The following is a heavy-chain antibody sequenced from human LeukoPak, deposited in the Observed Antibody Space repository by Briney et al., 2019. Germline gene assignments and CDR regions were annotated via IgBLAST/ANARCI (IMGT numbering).Heavy chain of an antibody. CDR2: MRPSSGNT. CDR3: ARETGAGSSWYSRNWFDP. J-gene: IGHJ5*02. CDR1: GYTFTSYD. V-gene: IGHV1-8*01. D-gene: IGHD6-13*01. Sequence: ASVKVSCKASGYTFTSYDIGWVRQATGQGLEWMGWMRPSSGNTGYGQTFQGRVTMTRDTSISTAYMELSSLRSEDTAVYYCARETGAGSSWYSRNWFDPWGQGTLVTVSS.